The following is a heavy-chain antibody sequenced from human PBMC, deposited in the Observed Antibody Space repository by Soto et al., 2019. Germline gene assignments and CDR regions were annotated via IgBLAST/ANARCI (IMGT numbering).Heavy chain of an antibody. J-gene: IGHJ4*02. V-gene: IGHV4-30-2*01. Sequence: SETLSLTCAVSGGSISSGGYSWTWIRQPPGKGLEWVGHTYHTGTAYYSPSLKSRVTISVDTSKNQFSLKLTSATAADTAVYYCARAREGYNSVDYWGQGTLVTVSS. CDR1: GGSISSGGYS. CDR3: ARAREGYNSVDY. CDR2: TYHTGTA. D-gene: IGHD5-12*01.